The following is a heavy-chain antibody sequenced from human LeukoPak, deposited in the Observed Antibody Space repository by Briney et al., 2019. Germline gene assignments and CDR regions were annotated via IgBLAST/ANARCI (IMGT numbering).Heavy chain of an antibody. J-gene: IGHJ4*02. D-gene: IGHD3-22*01. Sequence: GGSLRLSCAASGFTFSSYWMHWVRQAPGKGLVWVSRINSDGSSTSYADSVKGRFTISRDNAKNSLYLQMNSLRAEDTAVYYCASFGSSGYYHFDYWGQGTLVTVSS. CDR2: INSDGSST. CDR1: GFTFSSYW. CDR3: ASFGSSGYYHFDY. V-gene: IGHV3-74*01.